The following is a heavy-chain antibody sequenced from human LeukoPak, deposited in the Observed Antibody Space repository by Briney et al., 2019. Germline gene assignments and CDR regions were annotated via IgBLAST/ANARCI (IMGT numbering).Heavy chain of an antibody. V-gene: IGHV4-30-4*01. J-gene: IGHJ4*02. CDR3: ARAYCGGDCETDY. D-gene: IGHD2-21*02. CDR2: IYYSGST. Sequence: SETLSLTCTVSGGSISSGDYYWSWIRQPPGKGLEWIGYIYYSGSTYYNPSLKSRVTISVDTSKNQFSLKLSSVTAADTAVYYCARAYCGGDCETDYWGQGTLVTVSS. CDR1: GGSISSGDYY.